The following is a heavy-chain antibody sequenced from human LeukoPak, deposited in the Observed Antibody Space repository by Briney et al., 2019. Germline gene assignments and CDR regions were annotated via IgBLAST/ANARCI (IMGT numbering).Heavy chain of an antibody. Sequence: PSEPLSFTCTVSGGSISSSSYWWGWIRQPPGKGLERNGSIYYSGSTYYNPSLKSRVTRSVDTSKNQFSLKLSSVTAADTAVYYCASPLGYCSSSDCYGDYWGQGTLVTVSS. CDR3: ASPLGYCSSSDCYGDY. J-gene: IGHJ4*02. D-gene: IGHD2-2*01. V-gene: IGHV4-39*01. CDR1: GGSISSSSYW. CDR2: IYYSGST.